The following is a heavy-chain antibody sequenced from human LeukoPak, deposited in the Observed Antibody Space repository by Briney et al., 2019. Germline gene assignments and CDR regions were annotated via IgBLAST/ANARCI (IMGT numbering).Heavy chain of an antibody. J-gene: IGHJ4*02. CDR2: ISTSGDYT. Sequence: GGTLRLSCVAAGFTFRSYGMSWVRQAPGKGLEWVSVISTSGDYTYHADSVKGRFTVSRDDSKNTLYLQMNSLRAEDTAVYYCAKEIWPTVTTPGWTYFDYWGQGALVTVSS. CDR3: AKEIWPTVTTPGWTYFDY. CDR1: GFTFRSYG. V-gene: IGHV3-23*01. D-gene: IGHD4-17*01.